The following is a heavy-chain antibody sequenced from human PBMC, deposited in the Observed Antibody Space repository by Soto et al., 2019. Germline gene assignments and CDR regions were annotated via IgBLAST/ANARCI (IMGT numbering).Heavy chain of an antibody. D-gene: IGHD6-6*01. CDR2: IWYDGSNK. CDR3: ARDRKPYSSSYYYYGMDV. J-gene: IGHJ6*02. V-gene: IGHV3-33*01. Sequence: PGGSLRLSCAASGFTFSSYGMHWVRQAPGKGLEWVAVIWYDGSNKYYADSVKGRFTISRDNSKNTLYLQMNSLRAEDTAVYYCARDRKPYSSSYYYYGMDVWGQGTTVTVSS. CDR1: GFTFSSYG.